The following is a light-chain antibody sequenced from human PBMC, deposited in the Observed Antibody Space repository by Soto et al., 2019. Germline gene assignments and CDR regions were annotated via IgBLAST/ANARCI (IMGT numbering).Light chain of an antibody. V-gene: IGKV3-20*01. CDR1: QSVNSIY. Sequence: EIVLTQSPGTLSLSPGERATLSCRASQSVNSIYLTWYQQKPGQAPRLLIYGAYSRATDIPDRFSGSGSGADFNLTISRLEPEDFAVYYCQHYGSSLYTFGQGTKLEIK. CDR2: GAY. CDR3: QHYGSSLYT. J-gene: IGKJ2*01.